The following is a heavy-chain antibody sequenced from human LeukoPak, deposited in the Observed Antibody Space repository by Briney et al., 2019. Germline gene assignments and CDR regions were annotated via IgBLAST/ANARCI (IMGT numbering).Heavy chain of an antibody. CDR2: IKHKADGGAT. J-gene: IGHJ4*02. D-gene: IGHD1-7*01. Sequence: PGGSLRLSCAASGFTFSNAWMSWVRQAPGQGLEWVGRIKHKADGGATHYAASVEGRFTISRDDSQNTLYLQMNSLKIEDAAVYYCTIDKLELRLFDSWGQGTLVTVSS. V-gene: IGHV3-15*01. CDR3: TIDKLELRLFDS. CDR1: GFTFSNAW.